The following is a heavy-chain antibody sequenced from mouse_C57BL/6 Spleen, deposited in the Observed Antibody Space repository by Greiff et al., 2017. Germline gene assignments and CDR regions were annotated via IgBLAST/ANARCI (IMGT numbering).Heavy chain of an antibody. CDR3: ARRGAYDYGPFDY. CDR2: INPNNGGT. CDR1: GYTFTDYY. V-gene: IGHV1-26*01. Sequence: VQLQPSGPELVKPGASVKISCKASGYTFTDYYMNWVKQSHGKSLEWIGDINPNNGGTSYNQKFKGKATLTVDKSSSTAYMELRSLTSEDSAVYYCARRGAYDYGPFDYWGQGTTLTVSS. D-gene: IGHD2-4*01. J-gene: IGHJ2*01.